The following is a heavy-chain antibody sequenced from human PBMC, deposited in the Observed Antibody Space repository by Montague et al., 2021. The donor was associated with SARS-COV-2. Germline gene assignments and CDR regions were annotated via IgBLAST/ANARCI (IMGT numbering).Heavy chain of an antibody. CDR2: ISYDGSNK. CDR3: ARIQYGGYGGAFDY. Sequence: SRRLSCVASGFIFSSYAMHWVRQAPGKGLEWVAVISYDGSNKYYSDSVKGRFTISRDNSKNTLYLQMNSLRAEDTAVYYCARIQYGGYGGAFDYWGQGTLVTVSS. CDR1: GFIFSSYA. V-gene: IGHV3-30-3*01. D-gene: IGHD5-12*01. J-gene: IGHJ4*02.